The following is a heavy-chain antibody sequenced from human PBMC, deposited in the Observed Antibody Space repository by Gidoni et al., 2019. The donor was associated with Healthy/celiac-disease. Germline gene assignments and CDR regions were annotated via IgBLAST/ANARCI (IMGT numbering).Heavy chain of an antibody. J-gene: IGHJ6*02. D-gene: IGHD3-22*01. CDR3: AKELIADYDRSGYSPHYGMDV. Sequence: EVPLLESGGGLVQPVGSLGVSSAASGFPFSSYAMRSVRQAPGKGLEWVSGISGSGGSTDYEDAVKGRFTISRDNSKNTLYLQMNSLRAEDTAVYYCAKELIADYDRSGYSPHYGMDVWGQGTTVTVSS. CDR2: ISGSGGST. V-gene: IGHV3-23*01. CDR1: GFPFSSYA.